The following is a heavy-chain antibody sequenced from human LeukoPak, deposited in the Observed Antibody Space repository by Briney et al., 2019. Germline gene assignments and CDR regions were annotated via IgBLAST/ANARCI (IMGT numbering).Heavy chain of an antibody. CDR2: IYYSGST. CDR1: GGSISSSSYY. CDR3: ALRYCSGGSCYPELYYFDY. D-gene: IGHD2-15*01. V-gene: IGHV4-39*01. Sequence: SETLSLTCTVSGGSISSSSYYWGWIRQPPGKGLEWIGSIYYSGSTYYNPSLKSRVTISVDTSKNQFSLKLSSVTAADTAVYYCALRYCSGGSCYPELYYFDYWGQGTLVTISS. J-gene: IGHJ4*02.